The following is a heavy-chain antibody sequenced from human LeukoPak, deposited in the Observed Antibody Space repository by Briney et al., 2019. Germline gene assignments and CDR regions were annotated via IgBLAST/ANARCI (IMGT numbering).Heavy chain of an antibody. D-gene: IGHD6-13*01. Sequence: PSETLSLTCTVSGGSISSYYWSWIRQPPGKGLEWIGYIYYSGSANYNPSLKSRVTISVDTSKSQFSLKLSSVTAADTAVYYCARGLPIFLPLAAAGTGWFDPWGQGTLVTVSS. J-gene: IGHJ5*02. CDR1: GGSISSYY. V-gene: IGHV4-59*01. CDR3: ARGLPIFLPLAAAGTGWFDP. CDR2: IYYSGSA.